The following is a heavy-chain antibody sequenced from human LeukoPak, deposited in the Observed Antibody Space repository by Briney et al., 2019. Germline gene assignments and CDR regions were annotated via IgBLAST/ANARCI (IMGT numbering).Heavy chain of an antibody. CDR2: ISSSGSTI. D-gene: IGHD3-3*01. J-gene: IGHJ3*02. Sequence: GGSLRLSCAASGFTFSDYYMSWIRQAPGKGLEWVSYISSSGSTIYYADSVKGRFTISRDNAKNSLYLQMNSLRAEDTAVYYCARDLRPTITIFGVARDAFDIWGQGTMVTVSS. CDR3: ARDLRPTITIFGVARDAFDI. CDR1: GFTFSDYY. V-gene: IGHV3-11*04.